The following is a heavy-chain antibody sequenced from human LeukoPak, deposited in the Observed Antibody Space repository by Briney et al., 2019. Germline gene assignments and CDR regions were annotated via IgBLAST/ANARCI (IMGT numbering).Heavy chain of an antibody. Sequence: GGSLRLSCAASGFTFSSYWMSWVRQAPGKGLEWVANIKQDGSGKYYVDSVKGRFTISRDNAKNSLYLQMNSLRAEDTAVYYCARDHLVPAALPYYYYYMDVWGKGTTVTVSS. CDR3: ARDHLVPAALPYYYYYMDV. V-gene: IGHV3-7*01. J-gene: IGHJ6*03. CDR2: IKQDGSGK. CDR1: GFTFSSYW. D-gene: IGHD2-2*01.